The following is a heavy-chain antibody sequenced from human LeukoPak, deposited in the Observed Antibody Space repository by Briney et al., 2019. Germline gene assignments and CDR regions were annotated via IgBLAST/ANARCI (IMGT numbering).Heavy chain of an antibody. V-gene: IGHV4-61*01. Sequence: SETLSLTCTVSGGSVSSGSYYWSWIRQPPGKGLEWIGYIYYSGSTNYNPSLKSRVTISVDTSKNQFSLKLSSVTAADTAVYYCARDVAVAGTENWFDPWGQGTLVTVSS. CDR3: ARDVAVAGTENWFDP. CDR1: GGSVSSGSYY. CDR2: IYYSGST. J-gene: IGHJ5*02. D-gene: IGHD6-19*01.